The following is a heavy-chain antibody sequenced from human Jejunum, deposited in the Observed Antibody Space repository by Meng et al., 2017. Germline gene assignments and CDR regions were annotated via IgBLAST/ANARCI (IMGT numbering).Heavy chain of an antibody. J-gene: IGHJ4*02. V-gene: IGHV1-2*06. CDR1: GYTLNGFY. CDR2: INTNTGGT. Sequence: QVQMEQSGADVRKPGASVKVSCRASGYTLNGFYMHWVRQAPGQGLEWMGRINTNTGGTNYAQNFKGRVTLTRDTSTVYMEVNRLRSDDTAVYYCAGRSYNYDDYFDFWGRGTLVTVSS. D-gene: IGHD5-24*01. CDR3: AGRSYNYDDYFDF.